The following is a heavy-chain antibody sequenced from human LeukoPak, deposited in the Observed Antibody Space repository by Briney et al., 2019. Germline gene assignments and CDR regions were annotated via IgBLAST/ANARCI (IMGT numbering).Heavy chain of an antibody. J-gene: IGHJ3*02. V-gene: IGHV4-39*07. CDR2: IYYSGST. CDR1: GGSISSSSYY. D-gene: IGHD4-17*01. Sequence: PSETLSLTCTVCGGSISSSSYYWGWIRQPPGTGLEWIGSIYYSGSTYYNPSLKSRVTMSVDTSKNQFSLKLSSVTAADTAVYYCARYDHGDSGAFDIWGQGTMVTVSS. CDR3: ARYDHGDSGAFDI.